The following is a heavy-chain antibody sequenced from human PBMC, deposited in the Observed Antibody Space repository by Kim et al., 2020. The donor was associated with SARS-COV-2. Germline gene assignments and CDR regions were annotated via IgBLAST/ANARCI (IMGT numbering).Heavy chain of an antibody. CDR3: ARGPPIGGGDCYSH. J-gene: IGHJ4*02. CDR2: IDDTGSS. D-gene: IGHD2-21*02. Sequence: SETLSLTCTVSGVYISSGDYYWSWIRQPPGKGLEWIGYIDDTGSSHYNPSLNSRVTISIDTSKNQFSLKLSSVTAADTAVYYCARGPPIGGGDCYSHWGQGTLVTVSS. CDR1: GVYISSGDYY. V-gene: IGHV4-30-4*08.